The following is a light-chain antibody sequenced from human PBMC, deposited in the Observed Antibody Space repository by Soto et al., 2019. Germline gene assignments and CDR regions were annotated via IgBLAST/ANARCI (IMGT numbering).Light chain of an antibody. Sequence: DIHSTQTPPFLSASVGDRVTITCRASQRISSYLNWYHQKPGKAPKLLIYAASSLQSGGPSRFSGSGSGRDFSLTIISLQPEDFATYYCQQSYSTTITFGQGTRLEIK. CDR3: QQSYSTTIT. V-gene: IGKV1-39*01. J-gene: IGKJ5*01. CDR2: AAS. CDR1: QRISSY.